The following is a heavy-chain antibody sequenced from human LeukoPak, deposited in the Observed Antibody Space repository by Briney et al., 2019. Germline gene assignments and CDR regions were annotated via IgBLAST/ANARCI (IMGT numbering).Heavy chain of an antibody. V-gene: IGHV3-30*02. CDR3: AKGSKGVLFTRDHYMDV. Sequence: PGGSLTLSCAVSGFTFSSYAMHWVRQAPGKGLEWEAFIRYDGSNKYYPDSVRGRFTISRDNSKNTLYLQMNSLRAEDTAVYYCAKGSKGVLFTRDHYMDVWGKGTTVTISS. CDR1: GFTFSSYA. D-gene: IGHD3-3*01. CDR2: IRYDGSNK. J-gene: IGHJ6*03.